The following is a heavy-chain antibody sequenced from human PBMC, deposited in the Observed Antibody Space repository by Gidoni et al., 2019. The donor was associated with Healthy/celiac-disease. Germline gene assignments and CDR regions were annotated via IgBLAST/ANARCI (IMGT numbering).Heavy chain of an antibody. D-gene: IGHD3-3*01. J-gene: IGHJ6*02. CDR1: GGSFSGYY. V-gene: IGHV4-34*01. CDR2: INHSGST. Sequence: QVQLQQWGAGLLKPSETLSLTCAVYGGSFSGYYWSWIRQPPGKGLEWIGEINHSGSTNYNPSLKSRVTISVDTSKNQFSLKLSSVTAADTAVYYCARSLLYRYYYGMDVWGQGTTVTVSS. CDR3: ARSLLYRYYYGMDV.